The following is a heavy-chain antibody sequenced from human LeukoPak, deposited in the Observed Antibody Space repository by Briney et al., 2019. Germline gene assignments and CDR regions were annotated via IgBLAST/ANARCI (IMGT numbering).Heavy chain of an antibody. D-gene: IGHD3/OR15-3a*01. J-gene: IGHJ4*02. CDR1: GVSISSSYSY. Sequence: SETLSLTCTVSGVSISSSYSYWGGIRQPPGMGLEWIGSIYYTGNTYYNASLKSQVSISIDTSKNQFSLKLTSVTAADTAVYYCARQTGSGLFILPGGQGTLVTVSS. V-gene: IGHV4-39*01. CDR3: ARQTGSGLFILP. CDR2: IYYTGNT.